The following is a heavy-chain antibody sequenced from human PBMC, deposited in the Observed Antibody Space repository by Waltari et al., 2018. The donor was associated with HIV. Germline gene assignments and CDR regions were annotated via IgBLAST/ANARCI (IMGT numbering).Heavy chain of an antibody. CDR3: ARTGIAGAGVYFQY. J-gene: IGHJ1*01. CDR2: INTKNGNP. V-gene: IGHV7-4-1*02. D-gene: IGHD6-13*01. CDR1: GYTFSTYG. Sequence: QVQLVQSGSELKKPGASVKVSCKASGYTFSTYGVNWVRQAPGQGLEWMGWINTKNGNPTYGQGFTGRFGFSLDTSVSTTYLQINSLKAEDTAVYYCARTGIAGAGVYFQYWGQGTLVTVSS.